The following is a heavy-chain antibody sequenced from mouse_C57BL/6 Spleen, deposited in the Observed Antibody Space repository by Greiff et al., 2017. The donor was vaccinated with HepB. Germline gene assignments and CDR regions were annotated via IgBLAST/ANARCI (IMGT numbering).Heavy chain of an antibody. V-gene: IGHV1-7*01. D-gene: IGHD2-3*01. CDR3: ARGGWLLPHAMDY. CDR2: INPSSGYT. Sequence: QVHVKQSGAELAKPGASVKLSCKASGYTFTSYWMHWVKQRPGQGLEWIGYINPSSGYTKYNQKFKDKATLTADKSSSTAYMQLSSLTYEDSAVYYCARGGWLLPHAMDYWGQGTSVTVSS. CDR1: GYTFTSYW. J-gene: IGHJ4*01.